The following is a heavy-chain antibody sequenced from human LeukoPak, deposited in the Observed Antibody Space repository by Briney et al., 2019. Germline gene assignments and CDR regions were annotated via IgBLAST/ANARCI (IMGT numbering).Heavy chain of an antibody. CDR1: GFTFSGSA. CDR3: TSLTSTRDFWSGYYAIDY. J-gene: IGHJ4*02. V-gene: IGHV3-73*01. D-gene: IGHD3-3*01. CDR2: IRSKANGYAT. Sequence: GGSLRLSCAASGFTFSGSAMHWVRQASGKGLEWVGRIRSKANGYATAYAASVKGRFTISRDDSKNTAYLQMNSLKTEDTAVYYCTSLTSTRDFWSGYYAIDYWGQGTLVTVSS.